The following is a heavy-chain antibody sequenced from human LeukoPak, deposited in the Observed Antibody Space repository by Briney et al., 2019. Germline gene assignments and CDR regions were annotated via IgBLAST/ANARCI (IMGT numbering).Heavy chain of an antibody. V-gene: IGHV1-69*05. CDR1: GGTFSSYA. D-gene: IGHD6-19*01. CDR3: ARGGIAVAVYYFDY. CDR2: IIPIFGTA. Sequence: ASVKVSCKASGGTFSSYAISWVRQAPGQGLEWMGGIIPIFGTANYAQKFQGRVTMTRDTSTSTVYMELSSLRSEDTAVYYCARGGIAVAVYYFDYWGQGTLVTVSS. J-gene: IGHJ4*02.